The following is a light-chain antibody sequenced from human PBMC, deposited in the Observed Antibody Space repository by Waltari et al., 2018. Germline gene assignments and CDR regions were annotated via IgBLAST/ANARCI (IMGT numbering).Light chain of an antibody. Sequence: QSALTQPPSASGSPGQSVTISCTGTSGGLGPYDHVSWYQQHPGKAPKVIVYAVTKRPSGVPDRFSGSKSGDTAFLTVSGLQAEDEADYYCSSYAGNYIYVFGTGTEVTVL. CDR3: SSYAGNYIYV. J-gene: IGLJ1*01. CDR1: SGGLGPYDH. V-gene: IGLV2-8*01. CDR2: AVT.